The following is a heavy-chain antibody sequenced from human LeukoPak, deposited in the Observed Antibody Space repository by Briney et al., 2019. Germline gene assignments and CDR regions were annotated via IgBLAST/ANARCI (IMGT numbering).Heavy chain of an antibody. Sequence: SVKVSCKASGGTFSSYAISWVRQAPGQGLEWMGRIIPILGIANYAQKFQGRVTITADKSTSTAYMELSSLRSEDTAVYYCASFLGEYYYGSGSSGWFDPWGQGTLVTVSS. J-gene: IGHJ5*02. CDR3: ASFLGEYYYGSGSSGWFDP. V-gene: IGHV1-69*04. CDR2: IIPILGIA. D-gene: IGHD3-10*01. CDR1: GGTFSSYA.